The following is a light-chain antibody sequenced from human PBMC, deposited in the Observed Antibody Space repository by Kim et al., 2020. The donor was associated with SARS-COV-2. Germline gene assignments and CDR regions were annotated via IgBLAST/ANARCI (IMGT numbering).Light chain of an antibody. Sequence: ASVGDRLTSTCRSSEGINTYVAWYQQKPGKAPKLLIYSAATLQSWVPSRFSGSGSGTDFTLTISSLQPEDFAAYYCQQLHTYPRTFGQGTKVDIK. CDR3: QQLHTYPRT. CDR1: EGINTY. V-gene: IGKV1-9*01. CDR2: SAA. J-gene: IGKJ1*01.